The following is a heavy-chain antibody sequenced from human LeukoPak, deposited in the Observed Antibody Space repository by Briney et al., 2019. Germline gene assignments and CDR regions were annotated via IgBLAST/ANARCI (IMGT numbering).Heavy chain of an antibody. CDR3: ARDRGYCGGDGCYSTYFDY. J-gene: IGHJ4*02. CDR1: GFTFRNHG. CDR2: ICSGGRTV. D-gene: IGHD2-15*01. Sequence: GTSLRLSCAASGFTFRNHGFHWVRQAPGKGLEWVALICSGGRTVFYSDSVKGRFSITRDDARNTLYLQMSSLRDEDTAVYFCARDRGYCGGDGCYSTYFDYWGQGTPVTVSS. V-gene: IGHV3-33*01.